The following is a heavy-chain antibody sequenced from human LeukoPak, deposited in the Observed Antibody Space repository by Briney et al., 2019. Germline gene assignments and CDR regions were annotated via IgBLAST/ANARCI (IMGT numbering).Heavy chain of an antibody. J-gene: IGHJ3*02. CDR2: INHSGST. CDR3: AGMRIQLWLRSGAFDI. Sequence: SETLSLTCAVYGGSFSGYYWSWIRQPPGKGLEWIGEINHSGSTNYNPSLKSRVTISVDTSKNQFSLKLSSVTAADTAVYYCAGMRIQLWLRSGAFDIWGQGTMVTVSS. D-gene: IGHD5-18*01. CDR1: GGSFSGYY. V-gene: IGHV4-34*01.